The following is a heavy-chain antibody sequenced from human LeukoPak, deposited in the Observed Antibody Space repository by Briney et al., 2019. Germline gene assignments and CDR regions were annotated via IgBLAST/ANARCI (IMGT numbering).Heavy chain of an antibody. Sequence: PSETLSLTCTVAGGSISSYYWSWIRQPPGKGLEYIGFIYYSGTTKYSPSLKSRATISVDTSKNQFSLKLTSVTAADTAVYYCARGRYYYDSSGYYYDNWFDPWGQGALVTVSS. CDR3: ARGRYYYDSSGYYYDNWFDP. D-gene: IGHD3-22*01. CDR1: GGSISSYY. J-gene: IGHJ5*02. V-gene: IGHV4-59*01. CDR2: IYYSGTT.